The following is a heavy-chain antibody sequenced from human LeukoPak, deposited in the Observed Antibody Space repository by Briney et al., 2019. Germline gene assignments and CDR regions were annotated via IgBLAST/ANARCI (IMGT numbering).Heavy chain of an antibody. D-gene: IGHD6-19*01. J-gene: IGHJ4*02. Sequence: SETLPLTCTVSGGSISRSSYYWGWLRQPPGKGLEWIGTIYHSGSTHYNPSLKSRVTISVDTSKNQFTLKLSSVTAADTAVYYCARVRSSGSFDYWGQGTLVTVSS. CDR1: GGSISRSSYY. CDR2: IYHSGST. V-gene: IGHV4-39*06. CDR3: ARVRSSGSFDY.